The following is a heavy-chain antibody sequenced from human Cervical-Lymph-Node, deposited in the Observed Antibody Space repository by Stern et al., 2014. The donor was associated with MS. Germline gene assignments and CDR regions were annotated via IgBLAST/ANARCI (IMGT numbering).Heavy chain of an antibody. CDR1: GFTFSSYS. D-gene: IGHD6-19*01. CDR2: ISSSSSYI. CDR3: ARDRGPVAGTY. J-gene: IGHJ4*02. Sequence: EVQLVESGGGLVKPGGSLRLSCAASGFTFSSYSMNWVRQAPGKWLEWVSSISSSSSYIYYADSVKGRFTISRDNAKNSLYLQMNSLRAEDTAVYYCARDRGPVAGTYWGQGTLVTVSS. V-gene: IGHV3-21*01.